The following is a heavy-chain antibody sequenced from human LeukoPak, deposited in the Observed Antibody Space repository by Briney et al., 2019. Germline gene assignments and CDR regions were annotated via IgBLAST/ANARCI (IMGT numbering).Heavy chain of an antibody. V-gene: IGHV4-39*07. CDR2: HSHSGSA. Sequence: SETLSLTCTFSGASINSDTYYWGWIRQPPGKGLEWIGTHSHSGSAYYNPSLKSRVTISVDTSKNQFSLKLSSVTAADTAVYYCARGPHYGDGNYFFHMDVWGKGTTVTISS. D-gene: IGHD4-17*01. J-gene: IGHJ6*03. CDR3: ARGPHYGDGNYFFHMDV. CDR1: GASINSDTYY.